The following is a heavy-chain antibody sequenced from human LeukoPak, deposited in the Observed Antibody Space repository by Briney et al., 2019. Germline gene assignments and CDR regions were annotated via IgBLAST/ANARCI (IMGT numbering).Heavy chain of an antibody. Sequence: PGGSLRLSCAASGFTFSNNWMHWVRQVPGKGLVWVSRISSDGSSTTYADSVKGRFTISRDNAKNSLYLQMNSLRAEDTAVYYCARGGGYYGSGSLHYYYYGMDVWGQGTTVTVSS. CDR3: ARGGGYYGSGSLHYYYYGMDV. J-gene: IGHJ6*02. D-gene: IGHD3-10*01. CDR2: ISSDGSST. V-gene: IGHV3-74*01. CDR1: GFTFSNNW.